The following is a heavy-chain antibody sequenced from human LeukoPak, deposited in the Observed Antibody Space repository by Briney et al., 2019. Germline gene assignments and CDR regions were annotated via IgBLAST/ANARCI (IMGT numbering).Heavy chain of an antibody. D-gene: IGHD6-13*01. CDR3: ARPLSGSSSWHGDAFDI. CDR2: IYYSGST. Sequence: PSETLSLTCTVSGGSISSSTYYWGWIRQPPGKGLEWIGSIYYSGSTYYNASLKSRVTISADTSKNQFSLKLSSVTAADAAVYYCARPLSGSSSWHGDAFDIWGQGTMVTVSS. CDR1: GGSISSSTYY. V-gene: IGHV4-39*01. J-gene: IGHJ3*02.